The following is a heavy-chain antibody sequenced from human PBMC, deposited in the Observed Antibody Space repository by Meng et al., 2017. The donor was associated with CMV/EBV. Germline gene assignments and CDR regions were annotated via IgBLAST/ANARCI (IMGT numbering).Heavy chain of an antibody. J-gene: IGHJ6*02. Sequence: GESLKISCAASGFTFSSYAMSWVRQAPGKGLEWVSVIYSGGSSTYYADSVKGRFTISRDNSKNTLYLQMNSLRAEDTAVYYCAKVMGIVGATTTYYYYGMDVWGQGTTVTVSS. CDR1: GFTFSSYA. V-gene: IGHV3-23*03. D-gene: IGHD1-26*01. CDR3: AKVMGIVGATTTYYYYGMDV. CDR2: IYSGGSST.